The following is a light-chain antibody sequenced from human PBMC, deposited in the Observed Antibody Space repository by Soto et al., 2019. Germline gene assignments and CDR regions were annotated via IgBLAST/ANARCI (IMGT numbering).Light chain of an antibody. CDR3: SSYTSSSTPHVV. Sequence: QSALTQPDSVSGSPGQSITISCTGTRSDVGGYNYVSWYQQHPGKAPKLMIYDVSNRPSGVSNRFSGSKSGNTASLTISGLQAEDEADYYCSSYTSSSTPHVVFGGGTKLTV. J-gene: IGLJ2*01. CDR2: DVS. V-gene: IGLV2-14*01. CDR1: RSDVGGYNY.